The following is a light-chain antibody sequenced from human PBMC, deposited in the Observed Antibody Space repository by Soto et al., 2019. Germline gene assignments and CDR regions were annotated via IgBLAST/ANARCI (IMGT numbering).Light chain of an antibody. Sequence: LAQPPSVSGSPGQSVTISCTGTSTDFVSYNRVSWYQQPPGTAPKLIIYEASNRPSGVPDRFSGSKSGNTASLTISGLQAADEADYYCSLYTSENTYVFGTGTKVTVL. CDR1: STDFVSYNR. CDR3: SLYTSENTYV. J-gene: IGLJ1*01. V-gene: IGLV2-18*01. CDR2: EAS.